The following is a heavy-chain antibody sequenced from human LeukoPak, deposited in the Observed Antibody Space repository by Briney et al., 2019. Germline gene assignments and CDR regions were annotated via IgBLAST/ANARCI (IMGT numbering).Heavy chain of an antibody. CDR1: GFTFRNYG. CDR2: IWSDGSKK. V-gene: IGHV3-33*01. J-gene: IGHJ4*02. Sequence: GGSLRLSCAASGFTFRNYGMHWVRQAPGKGLEWAAVIWSDGSKKYYADSVQGRFTISRDNSKNALQLQMNSLRAEDTAVYYCARVQGRLYGSGSYLGVDCWGQGTLVTVSS. CDR3: ARVQGRLYGSGSYLGVDC. D-gene: IGHD3-10*01.